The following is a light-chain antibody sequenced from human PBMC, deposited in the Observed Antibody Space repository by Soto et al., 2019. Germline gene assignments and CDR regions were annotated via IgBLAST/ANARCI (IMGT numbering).Light chain of an antibody. CDR3: QQYNAWPLT. V-gene: IGKV3-15*01. CDR2: FAS. Sequence: EIVMTQSPATLSVSPGERATLSCRASQSVSNNLAWYQQKPGQAPRLLIYFASTRATGVPARFSGSGSGTELTLTISSLQSEDFAVYYCQQYNAWPLTFGGRTKVETK. CDR1: QSVSNN. J-gene: IGKJ4*01.